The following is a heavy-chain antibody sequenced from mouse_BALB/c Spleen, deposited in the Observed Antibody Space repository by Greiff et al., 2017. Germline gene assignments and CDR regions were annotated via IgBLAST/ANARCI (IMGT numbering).Heavy chain of an antibody. CDR2: IWAGGST. CDR3: ARARYYGSSYYFDY. J-gene: IGHJ2*01. D-gene: IGHD1-1*01. V-gene: IGHV2-9*02. CDR1: GFSLTSYG. Sequence: VKLMESGPGLVAPSQSLSITCTVSGFSLTSYGVHWVRQPPGKGLEWLGVIWAGGSTNYNSALMSRLSISKDNSKSQVFLKMNSLQTDDTAMYYCARARYYGSSYYFDYWGQGTTLTVSS.